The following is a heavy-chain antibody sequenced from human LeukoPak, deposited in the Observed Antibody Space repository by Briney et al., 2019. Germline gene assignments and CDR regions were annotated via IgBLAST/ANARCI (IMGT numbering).Heavy chain of an antibody. D-gene: IGHD4-23*01. J-gene: IGHJ4*02. V-gene: IGHV1-69*13. CDR2: IIPIFGTP. Sequence: SVKVSCKASGGTFINNAISWVRQAPGQGLEWMGGIIPIFGTPNYAQKFQGRVTITADESTSTAYMELSSLRSEDTAVYYCARGWLAETTVVTPYNYWGQGTLVTVSS. CDR1: GGTFINNA. CDR3: ARGWLAETTVVTPYNY.